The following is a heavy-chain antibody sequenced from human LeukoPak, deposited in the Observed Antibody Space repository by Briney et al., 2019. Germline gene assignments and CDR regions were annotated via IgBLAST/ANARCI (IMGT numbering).Heavy chain of an antibody. CDR1: GGTFSSYA. J-gene: IGHJ4*02. CDR2: IIPILGIA. Sequence: GASVKVSCKASGGTFSSYAISWVRQAPGQGLEWMGRIIPILGIANYAQKFQGRVTITADKSTSTAYMELSSLRSEDTAVYYCARTYYDYVWGSYRDKSLDYWGQGTLVTVSS. CDR3: ARTYYDYVWGSYRDKSLDY. D-gene: IGHD3-16*02. V-gene: IGHV1-69*04.